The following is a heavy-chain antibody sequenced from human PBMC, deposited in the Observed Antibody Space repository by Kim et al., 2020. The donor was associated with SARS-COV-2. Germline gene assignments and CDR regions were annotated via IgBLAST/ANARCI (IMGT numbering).Heavy chain of an antibody. CDR1: GGSISSSSYY. V-gene: IGHV4-39*01. CDR3: ARQGVGATFVGYYYYGMDV. Sequence: SETLSLTCTVSGGSISSSSYYWGWIRQPPGKGLEWIGSIYYSGSTYYNPSLKSRVTISVDTSKNQFSLKLSSVTAADTAVYYCARQGVGATFVGYYYYGMDVWGQGTTVTVSS. D-gene: IGHD1-26*01. J-gene: IGHJ6*02. CDR2: IYYSGST.